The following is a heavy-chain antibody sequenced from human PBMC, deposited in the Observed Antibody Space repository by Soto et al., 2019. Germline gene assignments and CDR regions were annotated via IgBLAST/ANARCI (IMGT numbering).Heavy chain of an antibody. CDR2: ISGSGGST. CDR3: AKAGFAVGAIRPFFDY. J-gene: IGHJ4*02. Sequence: EVQLLESGGGLVQPGGSLRLSCAASGFTFSSYAMSWVRQAPGKGLEWVSAISGSGGSTYYADSVKGRFTISRDNSKNTLYLQMNSLRAEDTAVYYCAKAGFAVGAIRPFFDYWGQGTLVTVSS. V-gene: IGHV3-23*01. CDR1: GFTFSSYA. D-gene: IGHD1-26*01.